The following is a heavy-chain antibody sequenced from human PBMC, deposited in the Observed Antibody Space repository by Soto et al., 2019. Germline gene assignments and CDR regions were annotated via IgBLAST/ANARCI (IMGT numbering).Heavy chain of an antibody. Sequence: QVQLVQSGAEVKKPGSSVKVSCKASGGTFSSYAISWVRQAPGQGLEWMGGIIPIFGTANYAQKFQGRVTITADESTSTAYMELSSLRSEDTAVYYCASREVQQHVGAEWFDPWGQGTLVTVSS. CDR1: GGTFSSYA. CDR2: IIPIFGTA. V-gene: IGHV1-69*01. J-gene: IGHJ5*02. CDR3: ASREVQQHVGAEWFDP. D-gene: IGHD6-6*01.